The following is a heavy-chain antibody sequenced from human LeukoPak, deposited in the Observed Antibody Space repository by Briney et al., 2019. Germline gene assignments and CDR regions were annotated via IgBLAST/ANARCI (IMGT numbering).Heavy chain of an antibody. Sequence: SETLSLTCAASGYSISSGYFCGWIRQPPGKVLELIGSIYHSGSTHYNPSLKSRFTISVDTSNNQFSLKLNSLTAADTAVYYCARNGTNNYFDYWGQGTLVTVSS. CDR3: ARNGTNNYFDY. CDR2: IYHSGST. D-gene: IGHD2-2*01. CDR1: GYSISSGYF. V-gene: IGHV4-38-2*01. J-gene: IGHJ4*02.